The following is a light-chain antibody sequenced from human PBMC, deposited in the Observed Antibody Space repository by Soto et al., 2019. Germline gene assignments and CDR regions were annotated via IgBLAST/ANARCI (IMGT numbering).Light chain of an antibody. CDR3: SSYAASNNFYFV. J-gene: IGLJ3*02. V-gene: IGLV2-8*01. CDR2: EVT. Sequence: QSALTQPPSASGSPGQSVTTSCTGTSSDVGGYNYVSWYQQYPGRAPKLMIYEVTKRPSGVPDRFSGSKSGNTASLTVSGLRAEDEADYYCSSYAASNNFYFVFGGGTQLTVL. CDR1: SSDVGGYNY.